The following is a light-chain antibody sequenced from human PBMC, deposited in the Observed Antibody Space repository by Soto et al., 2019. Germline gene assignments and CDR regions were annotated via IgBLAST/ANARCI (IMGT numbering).Light chain of an antibody. CDR1: QSVSIN. V-gene: IGKV3-15*01. J-gene: IGKJ4*01. CDR2: GAS. CDR3: HQYNNWPLT. Sequence: EIVITQSPSTLSVSPGERATLSCRASQSVSINLAWYQQKPGQAPRLLIYGASTRATGIPAKFSGSGSGTEFTLTISSLQSEDFAVYYCHQYNNWPLTFGGGTKVDIK.